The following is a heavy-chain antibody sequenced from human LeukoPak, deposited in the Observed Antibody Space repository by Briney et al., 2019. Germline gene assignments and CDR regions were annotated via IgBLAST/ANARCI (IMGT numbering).Heavy chain of an antibody. D-gene: IGHD4-17*01. V-gene: IGHV4-39*01. CDR2: IYYSGST. CDR3: ARQTTVTTRVGYYYYYGMDV. J-gene: IGHJ6*02. CDR1: GGSISSSSYY. Sequence: SQTLSLTCTVSGGSISSSSYYWGWIRQPPGKGLEWIGSIYYSGSTYYNPSLKSRVTTSVDTSKNQFSLKLSSVTAADTAVYYCARQTTVTTRVGYYYYYGMDVWGQGTTVTVSS.